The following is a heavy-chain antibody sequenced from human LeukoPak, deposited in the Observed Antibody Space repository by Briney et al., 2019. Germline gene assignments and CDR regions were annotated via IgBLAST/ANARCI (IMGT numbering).Heavy chain of an antibody. J-gene: IGHJ6*02. Sequence: PGGSLRLSCAASRFSLSDYWMTWVRQAPGKGLEWVANIKQDGSAKYYVDSVKGRFTISRDNAKNSLYLQMNDLRAEDTAVYYCARFTLWFGELLYYYGMDVWGQGTTVTVSS. V-gene: IGHV3-7*01. CDR2: IKQDGSAK. CDR3: ARFTLWFGELLYYYGMDV. CDR1: RFSLSDYW. D-gene: IGHD3-10*01.